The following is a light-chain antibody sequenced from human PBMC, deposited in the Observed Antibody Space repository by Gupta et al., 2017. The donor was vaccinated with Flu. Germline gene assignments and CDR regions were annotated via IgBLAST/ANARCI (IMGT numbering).Light chain of an antibody. V-gene: IGKV1-8*01. J-gene: IGKJ1*01. Sequence: PSSLSASTGDRVTITCRASQGISSYLAWYQQKPGKAPKLLIYAASTLQSGVPSRFSGSGSGTDFTLTISCLQSEEFATYYCQQDYSYPRTFGQGTKVEIK. CDR3: QQDYSYPRT. CDR1: QGISSY. CDR2: AAS.